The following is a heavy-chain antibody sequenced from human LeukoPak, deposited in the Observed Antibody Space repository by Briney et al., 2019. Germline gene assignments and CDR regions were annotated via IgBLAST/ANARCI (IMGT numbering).Heavy chain of an antibody. J-gene: IGHJ5*02. CDR2: ILNDGSNQ. Sequence: GGSLRLSCAASGLTFRLYGMHWVRQAPGKGLEWVAVILNDGSNQYYADSVKGRFTVSRDDSKNTVFLQVNSLRADDTAVYYCARDGVNWGIDLWGQGTLVIVSS. V-gene: IGHV3-33*01. CDR3: ARDGVNWGIDL. D-gene: IGHD7-27*01. CDR1: GLTFRLYG.